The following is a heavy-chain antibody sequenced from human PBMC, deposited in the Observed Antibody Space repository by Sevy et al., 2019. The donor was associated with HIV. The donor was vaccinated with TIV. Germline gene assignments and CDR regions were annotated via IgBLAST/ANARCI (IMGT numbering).Heavy chain of an antibody. CDR2: IYHLGST. Sequence: SETLSFTCAVSGGSVSSDNYYWTWIRQHPGKGLEWIGYIYHLGSTSSNPSLKSRVTISVDTSKNQFSLKLRSVTAADTAVYFCAREAGYCSNGVCYTGWFDPWGQGTLVTVSS. CDR1: GGSVSSDNYY. CDR3: AREAGYCSNGVCYTGWFDP. D-gene: IGHD2-8*01. J-gene: IGHJ5*02. V-gene: IGHV4-31*11.